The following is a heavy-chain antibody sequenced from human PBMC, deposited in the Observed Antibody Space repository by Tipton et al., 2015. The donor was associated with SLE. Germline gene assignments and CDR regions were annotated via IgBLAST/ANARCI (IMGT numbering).Heavy chain of an antibody. Sequence: TLSLTCTVSGGSISSHYWSWIRQPPGKGLEWIGYIYYSGSTNYNPSLKSRVTISVDTSKNQFSLKLSSVTAADTAVYYCARDPREYSSGRTRGNVWGKGTTVTVSS. J-gene: IGHJ6*04. D-gene: IGHD6-19*01. CDR3: ARDPREYSSGRTRGNV. V-gene: IGHV4-59*11. CDR1: GGSISSHY. CDR2: IYYSGST.